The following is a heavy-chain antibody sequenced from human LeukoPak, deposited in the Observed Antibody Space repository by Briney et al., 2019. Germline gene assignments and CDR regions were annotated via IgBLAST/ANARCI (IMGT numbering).Heavy chain of an antibody. J-gene: IGHJ4*02. V-gene: IGHV3-23*01. CDR2: ISGSGGNI. Sequence: GGSLRLSCAASGFTFSSYAMSWVRQAPGKGLEWVSVISGSGGNIYNADSVKGRFTISRDNSKNTLYLQMNSLRAEDTAVYYCAKAPRSLTWFDYWGQGTLVTVSS. CDR3: AKAPRSLTWFDY. CDR1: GFTFSSYA.